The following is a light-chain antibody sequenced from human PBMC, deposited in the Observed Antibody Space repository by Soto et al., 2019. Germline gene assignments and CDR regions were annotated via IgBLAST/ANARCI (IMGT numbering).Light chain of an antibody. Sequence: EIVMTQSPATLSVSPGERATLSCRASQSVSSNLAWYQQKPGQAPRLLIYGASTRASTIPAMFSGSGSGTEFTLTISSLQAADFAVYYCQQYYDWPLAFGQGTKVEIK. CDR1: QSVSSN. CDR2: GAS. CDR3: QQYYDWPLA. V-gene: IGKV3-15*01. J-gene: IGKJ1*01.